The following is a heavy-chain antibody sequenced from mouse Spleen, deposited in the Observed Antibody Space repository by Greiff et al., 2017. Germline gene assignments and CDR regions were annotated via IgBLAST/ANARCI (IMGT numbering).Heavy chain of an antibody. Sequence: EVKLVESGGGLVQPGGSLKLSCATSGFTFSDYYMYWVRQTPEKRLEWVAYISNGGGSTYYPDTVKGRFTISRDNAKNTLYLQMSRLKSEDTAMYYCARHEGYDYEAWFAYWGQGTLVTVSA. D-gene: IGHD2-4*01. J-gene: IGHJ3*01. CDR1: GFTFSDYY. V-gene: IGHV5-12*02. CDR2: ISNGGGST. CDR3: ARHEGYDYEAWFAY.